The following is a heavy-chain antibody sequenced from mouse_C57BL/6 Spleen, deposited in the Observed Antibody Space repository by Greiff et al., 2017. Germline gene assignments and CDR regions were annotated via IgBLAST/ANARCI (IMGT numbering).Heavy chain of an antibody. Sequence: VQLQQSGAELVRPWASVSLSCKASGYSFTDYEMHWVKQTPVHGLEWIGAIDPETGGTAYNQKFKGKAILTADKSSSTAYMELRSLTSEDSAVYYCTRSNYGRSFDYWGQGTTLTVSS. J-gene: IGHJ2*01. CDR3: TRSNYGRSFDY. CDR1: GYSFTDYE. CDR2: IDPETGGT. V-gene: IGHV1-15*01. D-gene: IGHD1-1*01.